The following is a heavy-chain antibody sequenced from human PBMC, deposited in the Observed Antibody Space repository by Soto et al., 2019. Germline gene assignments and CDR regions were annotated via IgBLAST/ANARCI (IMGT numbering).Heavy chain of an antibody. V-gene: IGHV1-18*01. CDR2: ISALNGNT. Sequence: QVHLVQSGAEVKKPGASVKVSCKGSGYDFTTYGITWVRQAPGQGLEWMAWISALNGNTDYAQKLQGRVTVTRDTSTSTAYMELRSLRSDDTAMYYCARGRYGDYWGQGALVTVSS. CDR1: GYDFTTYG. CDR3: ARGRYGDY. J-gene: IGHJ4*02. D-gene: IGHD1-1*01.